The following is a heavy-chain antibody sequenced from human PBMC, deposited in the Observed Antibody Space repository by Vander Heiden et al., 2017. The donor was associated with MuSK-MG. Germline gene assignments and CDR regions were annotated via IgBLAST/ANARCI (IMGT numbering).Heavy chain of an antibody. CDR2: IYYSGST. Sequence: QVQLQESGPGLVKPSETLSLTGPVSGGSLSSSYWSWIRQPPGNGLEGIGYIYYSGSTNYNPSLKSRVTISIDTSKNQFSLKVSSVTAADTAVYYCARPNDADAFDIWGQGTMVTVSS. V-gene: IGHV4-59*01. CDR3: ARPNDADAFDI. CDR1: GGSLSSSY. J-gene: IGHJ3*02.